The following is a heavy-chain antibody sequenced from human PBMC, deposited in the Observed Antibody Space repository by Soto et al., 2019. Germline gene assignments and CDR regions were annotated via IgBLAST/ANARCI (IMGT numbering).Heavy chain of an antibody. D-gene: IGHD2-15*01. V-gene: IGHV1-3*01. CDR1: GYTFTSYA. Sequence: ASVKVPCKASGYTFTSYAMHWVRQAPGQRLEWMGWINAGNGNTKYSQKFQGRVTITRDTSASTAYMELSGLRSEDTAVYYCARDMSEIVVVVAATLDYWGQGTLVTVSS. J-gene: IGHJ4*01. CDR3: ARDMSEIVVVVAATLDY. CDR2: INAGNGNT.